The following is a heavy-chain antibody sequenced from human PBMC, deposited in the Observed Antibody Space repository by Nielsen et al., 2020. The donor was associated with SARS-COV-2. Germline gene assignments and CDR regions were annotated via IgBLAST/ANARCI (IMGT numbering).Heavy chain of an antibody. V-gene: IGHV3-15*01. Sequence: GGSLRLSCAASGFTFSNAWMSWVRPAPGKGLEWVGRMKSKTDGGTTDYAAPVKGRFTISRDDSKNTLYLQMNSLKTEDTAVYYCTTEYQLLSGIIDYWGQGTLVTVSS. CDR2: MKSKTDGGTT. D-gene: IGHD2-2*01. J-gene: IGHJ4*02. CDR1: GFTFSNAW. CDR3: TTEYQLLSGIIDY.